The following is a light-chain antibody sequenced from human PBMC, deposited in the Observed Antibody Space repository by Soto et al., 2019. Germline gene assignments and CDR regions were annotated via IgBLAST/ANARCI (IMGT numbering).Light chain of an antibody. CDR3: HSRA. CDR1: QTISSW. CDR2: DAS. V-gene: IGKV1-5*01. J-gene: IGKJ5*01. Sequence: IRMTQSPSSLSASTGDRVTITCRASQTISSWLAWYQQKPGGAPKLLIYDASTLESGVPSRFSGSGSETEFTLTISRLQPDDFATYFCHSRAFGQGTRLEIK.